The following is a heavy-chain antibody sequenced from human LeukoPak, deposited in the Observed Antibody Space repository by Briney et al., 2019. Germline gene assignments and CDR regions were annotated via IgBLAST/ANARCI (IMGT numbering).Heavy chain of an antibody. CDR3: ARPGITTIPNFDY. V-gene: IGHV1-2*02. J-gene: IGHJ4*02. D-gene: IGHD1/OR15-1a*01. CDR2: MNPNSGAT. Sequence: ASVKVSCKASGYTFSGYYIHWVRQAPGQGLEWMGWMNPNSGATNNAQKFQGRVTLSRDTSISTADRELMKLRSDDKAVYYCARPGITTIPNFDYWGQGTLVTVSS. CDR1: GYTFSGYY.